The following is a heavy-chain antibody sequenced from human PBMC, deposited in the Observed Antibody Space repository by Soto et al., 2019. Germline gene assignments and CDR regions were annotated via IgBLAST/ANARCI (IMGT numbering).Heavy chain of an antibody. CDR1: GGSISSGGYS. Sequence: QLQLQESGSGLVRPSQTLSLTCAVSGGSISSGGYSWNWIRQPPGKGLEWIGYIYHSGSTLYNPSLKSRVTISVDKSKNQFSLKLSSVTAADTAVYYCARDLLEGNCFDPWGQGTLVTVSS. D-gene: IGHD2-15*01. J-gene: IGHJ5*02. V-gene: IGHV4-30-2*01. CDR2: IYHSGST. CDR3: ARDLLEGNCFDP.